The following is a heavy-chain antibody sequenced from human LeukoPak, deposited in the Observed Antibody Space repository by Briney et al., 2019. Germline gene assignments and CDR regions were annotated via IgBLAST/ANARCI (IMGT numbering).Heavy chain of an antibody. V-gene: IGHV3-23*01. D-gene: IGHD3-3*01. J-gene: IGHJ6*02. Sequence: GGSLRLSCAASGFTFSSYAMSWVRQAPGKGLEWVSAISGSGSSTYYADSVKGRFTISRDNSKNTLYLQMNSLRAEDTAVYYCASTTYYDFWSGYPEYYYYGMDVWGQGTTVTVSS. CDR2: ISGSGSST. CDR1: GFTFSSYA. CDR3: ASTTYYDFWSGYPEYYYYGMDV.